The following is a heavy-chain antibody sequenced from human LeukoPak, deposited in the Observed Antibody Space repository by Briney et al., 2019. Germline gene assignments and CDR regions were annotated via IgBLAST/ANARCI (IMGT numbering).Heavy chain of an antibody. J-gene: IGHJ5*02. D-gene: IGHD3-10*01. Sequence: GASVKVSCKVSGYTLTELSMHWVRQAPGKGLEWMGGFDPEDGETIYAQKFQGRVTMTEDTSTDTAYMELSSLRSEDTAVYYCATLGYWDSGSYYNAWFDPWGQGTLVTVSS. V-gene: IGHV1-24*01. CDR3: ATLGYWDSGSYYNAWFDP. CDR2: FDPEDGET. CDR1: GYTLTELS.